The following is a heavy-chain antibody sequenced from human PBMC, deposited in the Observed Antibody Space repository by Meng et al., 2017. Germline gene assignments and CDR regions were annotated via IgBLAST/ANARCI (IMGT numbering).Heavy chain of an antibody. Sequence: ASVKVSCKASGYTFTRYGISWVRQAPGQGLEWMGWISDYNGNTNYAQKLQGRVTMTTDTSTSTAYMELRSLRSDDTAVDYCARARNGDTARGYYYYGMDVWGQETTVTVSS. CDR3: ARARNGDTARGYYYYGMDV. V-gene: IGHV1-18*01. J-gene: IGHJ6*02. D-gene: IGHD5-18*01. CDR2: ISDYNGNT. CDR1: GYTFTRYG.